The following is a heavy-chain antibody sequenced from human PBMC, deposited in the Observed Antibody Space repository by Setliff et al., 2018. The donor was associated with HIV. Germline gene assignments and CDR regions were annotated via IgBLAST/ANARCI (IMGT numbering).Heavy chain of an antibody. Sequence: ASVKVSCKPSGYTFTDYYIHWVRQAPGQGLEWMGRINPNSGVTNYTQKFQGRVTMTRDTSISTAYMELSRLKSDDTAVYYCARETLREDGDYGYFDLWGRGTLVTVSS. V-gene: IGHV1-2*06. CDR3: ARETLREDGDYGYFDL. J-gene: IGHJ2*01. CDR1: GYTFTDYY. D-gene: IGHD4-17*01. CDR2: INPNSGVT.